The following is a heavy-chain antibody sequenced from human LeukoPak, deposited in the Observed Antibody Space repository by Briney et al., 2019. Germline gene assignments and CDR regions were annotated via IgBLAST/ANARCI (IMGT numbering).Heavy chain of an antibody. CDR2: INHSGST. Sequence: PSETLSLTCAVYGGSFSGYYWSWIRQPPGKGLEWIGEINHSGSTIYNPSLKSRVTISVDTSKNQFSLKLSSVTAADTAVYYCARTHCSSTSCYYYYGMDVWGKGTTVTVSS. CDR3: ARTHCSSTSCYYYYGMDV. CDR1: GGSFSGYY. J-gene: IGHJ6*04. D-gene: IGHD2-2*01. V-gene: IGHV4-34*01.